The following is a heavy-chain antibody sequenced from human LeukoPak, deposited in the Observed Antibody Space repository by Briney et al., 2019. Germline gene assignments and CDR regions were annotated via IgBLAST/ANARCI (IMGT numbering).Heavy chain of an antibody. CDR1: GGTFSSYA. J-gene: IGHJ4*02. CDR3: ARDSVVVPALLDY. Sequence: GASVKVSCKASGGTFSSYAIGWVRQAPGQGLEWMGRIIPILGIANYAQKFQGRVTITADKSTSTAYMELRSLRSDDTAVYYCARDSVVVPALLDYWGQGTLVTVSS. V-gene: IGHV1-69*04. D-gene: IGHD2-2*01. CDR2: IIPILGIA.